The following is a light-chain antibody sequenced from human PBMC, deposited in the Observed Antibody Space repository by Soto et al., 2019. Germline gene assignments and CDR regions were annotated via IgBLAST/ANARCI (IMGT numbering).Light chain of an antibody. Sequence: DIQMTQSPSSLSASVGGSVTITCRASQSISTSLNWYQQKPGKDPKLLIYAASSLQSGVPSRFSGSGSGTDFPLTISSLQPEDFATYYCQQSYSTPRTFGPGTKVDIK. J-gene: IGKJ3*01. CDR3: QQSYSTPRT. CDR2: AAS. CDR1: QSISTS. V-gene: IGKV1-39*01.